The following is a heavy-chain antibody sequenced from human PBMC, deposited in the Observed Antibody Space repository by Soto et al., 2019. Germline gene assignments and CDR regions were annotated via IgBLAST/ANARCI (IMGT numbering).Heavy chain of an antibody. CDR3: ASLGATTVTTSPFYY. V-gene: IGHV1-69*01. CDR2: IIPIFGTA. J-gene: IGHJ4*02. CDR1: GGTFSSYA. D-gene: IGHD4-17*01. Sequence: QVQLVQSGAEVKKPGSSVKVSCKASGGTFSSYAISWVRQAPGQGLEWMGGIIPIFGTANYAQKFQGRVTITADESTNTAYMGLSRLGSEDTDVYYCASLGATTVTTSPFYYWGQGTLVTVSS.